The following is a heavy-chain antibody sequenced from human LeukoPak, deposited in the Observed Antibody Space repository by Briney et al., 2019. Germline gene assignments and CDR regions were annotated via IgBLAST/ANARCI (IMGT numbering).Heavy chain of an antibody. CDR3: ARLPTSGYYYYGMDV. J-gene: IGHJ6*02. CDR2: INHSGST. D-gene: IGHD3-10*01. V-gene: IGHV4-34*01. Sequence: SETLSLTCAVYGGSFSGYYWSWIRQPPGKGLEWIGEINHSGSTNYNPSLKSRVTISLDTSKNQFSLKLTSVTAADTAVYYCARLPTSGYYYYGMDVWGQGTTVTVSS. CDR1: GGSFSGYY.